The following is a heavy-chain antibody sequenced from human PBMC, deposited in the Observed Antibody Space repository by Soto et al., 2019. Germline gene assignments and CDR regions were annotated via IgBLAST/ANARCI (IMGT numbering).Heavy chain of an antibody. D-gene: IGHD4-17*01. CDR1: GGSISSYY. V-gene: IGHV4-59*01. J-gene: IGHJ4*02. CDR3: ARAAHAFYGDYSLAIDY. Sequence: ASETLSLTCTVSGGSISSYYWSWIRQPPGKGLEWIGYIYYSGSTNYNPSLKSRVTISVDTSKNQFSLKLSSVTAADTAVYYCARAAHAFYGDYSLAIDYWGQGTLVTVSS. CDR2: IYYSGST.